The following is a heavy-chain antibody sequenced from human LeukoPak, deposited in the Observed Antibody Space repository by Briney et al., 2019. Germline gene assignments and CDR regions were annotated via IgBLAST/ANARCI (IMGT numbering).Heavy chain of an antibody. CDR1: GGSFSGYY. CDR3: ARDRRYCSGGSCYSEIDY. CDR2: IYHSGST. D-gene: IGHD2-15*01. J-gene: IGHJ4*02. V-gene: IGHV4-38-2*02. Sequence: SETLSLTCAVYGGSFSGYYWGWIRQPPGKGLEWIGSIYHSGSTYYNPSLKSRVTISVDTSKNQFSLKLSSVTAADTAVYYCARDRRYCSGGSCYSEIDYWGQGTLVTVSS.